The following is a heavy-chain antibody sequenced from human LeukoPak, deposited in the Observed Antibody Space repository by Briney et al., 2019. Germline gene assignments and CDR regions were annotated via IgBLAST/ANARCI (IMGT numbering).Heavy chain of an antibody. CDR1: GFPFNNFA. CDR3: AKDWHDY. V-gene: IGHV3-23*01. J-gene: IGHJ4*02. CDR2: FLTSRTT. Sequence: GSLELSCVASGFPFNNFAMTWARRAPGKGLECVTTFLTSRTTSYSDSVKGRFTISRDNSKNTLYPQMNGLIVEETAICFCAKDWHDYWGLGTLVTVFS.